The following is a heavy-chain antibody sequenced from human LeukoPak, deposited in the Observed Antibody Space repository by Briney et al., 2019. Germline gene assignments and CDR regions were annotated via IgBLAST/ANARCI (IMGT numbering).Heavy chain of an antibody. CDR1: GYTFTGYY. CDR2: INPNSGGT. Sequence: ASVKVSCKASGYTFTGYYMHWVRQAPGQGLEWMGRINPNSGGTNYAQKFQGRVDMTRDTSISTDYMELSRLRSDDTAVYYCARAGPVRDSFGGVIVWFDPWGQGTLVTVSS. J-gene: IGHJ5*02. CDR3: ARAGPVRDSFGGVIVWFDP. V-gene: IGHV1-2*06. D-gene: IGHD3-16*02.